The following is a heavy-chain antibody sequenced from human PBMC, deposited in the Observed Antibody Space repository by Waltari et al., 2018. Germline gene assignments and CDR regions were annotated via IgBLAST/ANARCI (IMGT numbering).Heavy chain of an antibody. D-gene: IGHD3-3*01. J-gene: IGHJ3*02. CDR3: AKRLLEPQVGAFDI. Sequence: EVQLLQSGGGLVQPGGSLRLSCAASGFTFSSYSMCWVGQAPGKGLAWGSASNSGCETTLYAGSVKGLFTISRDHSKNTLSLQGSSLRAEDTAVYYCAKRLLEPQVGAFDIWGQGTIVTVSS. V-gene: IGHV3-23*01. CDR2: SNSGCETT. CDR1: GFTFSSYS.